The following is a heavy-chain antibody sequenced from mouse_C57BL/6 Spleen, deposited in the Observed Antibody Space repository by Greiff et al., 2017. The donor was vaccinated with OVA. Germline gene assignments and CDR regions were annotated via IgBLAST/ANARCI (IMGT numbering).Heavy chain of an antibody. CDR1: GYTFTSYD. Sequence: QVQLQQSGPELVKPGASVKLSCKASGYTFTSYDINWVKQRPGQGLEWIGWIYPRDGSTKYNEKFKGKATLTVDTSSSTAYMELHSLTSEDSAVYVCAREGRRGAMDYWGQGTSVTVSS. V-gene: IGHV1-85*01. D-gene: IGHD2-14*01. J-gene: IGHJ4*01. CDR2: IYPRDGST. CDR3: AREGRRGAMDY.